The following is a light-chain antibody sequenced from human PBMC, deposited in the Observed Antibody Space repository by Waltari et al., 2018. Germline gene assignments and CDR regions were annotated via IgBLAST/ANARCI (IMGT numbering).Light chain of an antibody. CDR3: QQYQNAPLP. CDR2: CAC. Sequence: EIVMTQSPDSLAVSLGERATINCRSSKSLLKSSNNKIYLGWYQQKPGQTPKLLGRCACARESGVTARFSASGSGTDFTLTLSSLHAEDVAVYYCQQYQNAPLPFGGGTKVEIK. CDR1: KSLLKSSNNKIY. J-gene: IGKJ4*01. V-gene: IGKV4-1*01.